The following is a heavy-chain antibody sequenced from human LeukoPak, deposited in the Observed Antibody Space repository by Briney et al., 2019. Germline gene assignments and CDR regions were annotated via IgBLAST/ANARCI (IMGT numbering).Heavy chain of an antibody. J-gene: IGHJ4*02. Sequence: GGSLRLSCVVSGITLSNYGMSWVRQAPGKGLEWVAGISGSGGGTQYADSVKGRFTISRDNRKNTLYLQMNSLRAENTAMYFCAKRGVVIRVILVGFHKEAYYFDSWGQGALVTVSS. CDR3: AKRGVVIRVILVGFHKEAYYFDS. V-gene: IGHV3-23*01. CDR2: ISGSGGGT. CDR1: GITLSNYG. D-gene: IGHD3-22*01.